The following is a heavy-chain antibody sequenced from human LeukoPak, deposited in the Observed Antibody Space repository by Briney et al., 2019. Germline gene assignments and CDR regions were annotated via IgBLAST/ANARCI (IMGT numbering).Heavy chain of an antibody. J-gene: IGHJ5*02. D-gene: IGHD3-10*01. CDR1: GFTFSNYA. CDR2: ISSSSSYI. Sequence: PGGSLRLSCVASGFTFSNYAMIWVRQAPGKGMEWVSSISSSSSYIYYADSVKGRFTISRDNAKNSLYLQMNSLRAEDTAVYYCAFGEWFDPWGQGTLVTVSS. V-gene: IGHV3-21*01. CDR3: AFGEWFDP.